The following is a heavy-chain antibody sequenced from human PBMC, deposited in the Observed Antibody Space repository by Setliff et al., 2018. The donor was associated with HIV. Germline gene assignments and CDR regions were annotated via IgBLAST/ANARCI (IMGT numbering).Heavy chain of an antibody. CDR3: ARVSIGGYLEY. CDR1: GYIFTSHK. CDR2: ITPSDSYT. V-gene: IGHV1-46*01. D-gene: IGHD3-22*01. J-gene: IGHJ4*02. Sequence: GASVKVSCKASGYIFTSHKIHWVRQAPGQGLEWMGIITPSDSYTVYAQKFQGRVTMSVDTSQNKFSLKLTSVTAADTAVYYCARVSIGGYLEYWGQGTLVTVSS.